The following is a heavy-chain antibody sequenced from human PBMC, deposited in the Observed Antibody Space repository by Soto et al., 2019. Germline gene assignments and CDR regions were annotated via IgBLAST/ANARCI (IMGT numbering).Heavy chain of an antibody. CDR1: GYTFTSYG. CDR3: ARDGIVVVVAATRGSDYYGMDV. V-gene: IGHV1-18*01. D-gene: IGHD2-15*01. Sequence: ASVKVSCKASGYTFTSYGISWVRQAPGQGLEWMGWISAYNGNTNYAQKLQGRVTMTTDTSTSTAYMELRSLRSDDTAVYYCARDGIVVVVAATRGSDYYGMDVWGQGNTVTFSS. CDR2: ISAYNGNT. J-gene: IGHJ6*02.